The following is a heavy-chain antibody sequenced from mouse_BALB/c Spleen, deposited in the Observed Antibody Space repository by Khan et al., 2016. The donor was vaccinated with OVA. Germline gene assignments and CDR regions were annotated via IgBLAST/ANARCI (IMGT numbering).Heavy chain of an antibody. Sequence: QVQLKEPGPGLVAPSQSLSITCTVSGFSLTGYGINWVRQPPGKGLEWPGMIWGDGSTDYNSALKSRLSISKDNSKSQVFLKMNSLQTDDTARYYCARAYYGNYWEAMDYWGQGTSVTVSS. D-gene: IGHD2-10*01. J-gene: IGHJ4*01. CDR1: GFSLTGYG. CDR3: ARAYYGNYWEAMDY. V-gene: IGHV2-6-7*01. CDR2: IWGDGST.